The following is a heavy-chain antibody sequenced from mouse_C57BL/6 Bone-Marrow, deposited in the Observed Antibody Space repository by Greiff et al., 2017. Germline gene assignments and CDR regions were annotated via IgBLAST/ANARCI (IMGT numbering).Heavy chain of an antibody. CDR1: GFTFSSYA. Sequence: EVMLVESGEGLVKPGGSLKLSCAASGFTFSSYAMSWVRQTPEKRLEWVAYISSGGDYIYYADTVKGRFTISRDNARNALYLQMSSLKSEDTARYYCTRAFYWYFDVWGTGTTVTVSS. CDR3: TRAFYWYFDV. V-gene: IGHV5-9-1*02. J-gene: IGHJ1*03. CDR2: ISSGGDYI.